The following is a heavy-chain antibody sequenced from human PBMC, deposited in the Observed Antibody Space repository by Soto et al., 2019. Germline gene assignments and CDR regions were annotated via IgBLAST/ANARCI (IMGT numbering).Heavy chain of an antibody. V-gene: IGHV1-18*01. CDR3: ARGRYGHY. J-gene: IGHJ4*02. Sequence: QGHLVQSGAEVKKPGASVKVSCKGSGYAFTTYGITWVRQAPGQGLEWMEWISAHSGNTNYAQQLQGRVTVTRDTSTSTAYMELRSLRSDDTAVYYCARGRYGHYWGQGALVTVSS. D-gene: IGHD1-1*01. CDR1: GYAFTTYG. CDR2: ISAHSGNT.